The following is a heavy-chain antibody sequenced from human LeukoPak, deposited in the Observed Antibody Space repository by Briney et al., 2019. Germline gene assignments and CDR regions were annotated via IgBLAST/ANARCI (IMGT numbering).Heavy chain of an antibody. V-gene: IGHV4-4*07. CDR3: AREGWELLSEYFQH. CDR2: IYTSGGT. D-gene: IGHD1-26*01. CDR1: GGSISSYY. Sequence: PSETLSLTCTVSGGSISSYYWSWIRQPAGKGLEWIGRIYTSGGTNYNPSLKSRVTMSVDTSKNQFSLKLSSVTAADTAVYHCAREGWELLSEYFQHWGQGTLVTVSS. J-gene: IGHJ1*01.